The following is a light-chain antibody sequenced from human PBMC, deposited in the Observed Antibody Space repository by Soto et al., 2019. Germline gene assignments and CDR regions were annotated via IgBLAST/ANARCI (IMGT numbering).Light chain of an antibody. V-gene: IGKV3-20*01. CDR3: LHSGKSFPLT. Sequence: EIVLTQSPGTLSLSPGERATLSGMASPSVSINYLAWYQQKPGQAPKLLIYGASSRATGIPDRFSGSGSGTDFMLTSSRLEPDDFAMYDFLHSGKSFPLTFGGGTQLEI. CDR1: PSVSINY. CDR2: GAS. J-gene: IGKJ4*01.